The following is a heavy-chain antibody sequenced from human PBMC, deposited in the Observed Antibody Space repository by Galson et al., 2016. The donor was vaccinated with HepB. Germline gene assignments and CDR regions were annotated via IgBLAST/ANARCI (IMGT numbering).Heavy chain of an antibody. V-gene: IGHV3-21*01. Sequence: SLRLSCAASGISFSTFSMNWVRQAPGQGLEWLSSISRNGDFINYADSVKGRFTISRDNADNSLFLHMSSLRAEDTAIYYCARDNSHCGRTSCIPTYRYFDLWGRGTLVTVSS. J-gene: IGHJ2*01. CDR3: ARDNSHCGRTSCIPTYRYFDL. CDR2: ISRNGDFI. D-gene: IGHD2-2*01. CDR1: GISFSTFS.